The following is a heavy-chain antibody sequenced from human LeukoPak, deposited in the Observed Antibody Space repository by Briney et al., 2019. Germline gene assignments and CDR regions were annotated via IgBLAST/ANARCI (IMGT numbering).Heavy chain of an antibody. CDR3: AKDMYTHFYGNIDY. CDR2: ISSSGSTI. Sequence: GGSLRLSCAASGFTFSSYEMNWVRQAPGKGLEWVSYISSSGSTIYYADSVKGRFTISRDNSKNSLYLQMNSLRAEDTALYYCAKDMYTHFYGNIDYWGQGTLVTVSS. D-gene: IGHD2/OR15-2a*01. J-gene: IGHJ4*02. CDR1: GFTFSSYE. V-gene: IGHV3-48*03.